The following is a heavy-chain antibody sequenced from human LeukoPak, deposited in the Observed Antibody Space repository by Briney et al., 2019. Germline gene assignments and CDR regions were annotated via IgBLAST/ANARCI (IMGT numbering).Heavy chain of an antibody. D-gene: IGHD3-22*01. Sequence: SGGSLRLSCAASGFTFSSYWMSWVRQAPGKGLEWVANIKQDGSEKYYVDSVKGRFTISRDNAKNSLYLQMNSLRAEDTAVYYCARARDSSGYHYGASLWYWGQGTLVTVSS. J-gene: IGHJ4*02. CDR2: IKQDGSEK. CDR1: GFTFSSYW. V-gene: IGHV3-7*01. CDR3: ARARDSSGYHYGASLWY.